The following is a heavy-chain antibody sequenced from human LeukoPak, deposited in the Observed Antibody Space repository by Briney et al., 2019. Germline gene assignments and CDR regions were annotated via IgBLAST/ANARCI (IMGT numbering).Heavy chain of an antibody. CDR3: AALPYYYDSSGYPRAFDY. D-gene: IGHD3-22*01. J-gene: IGHJ4*02. Sequence: SETLSLTCTVSGGSISSGSYCWSWIRQPAGKGLEWIGRIYTSGSTNYNPSLKSRVTISVDTSKNQFSLKLSSVTAADTAVYYCAALPYYYDSSGYPRAFDYWGQGTLVTVSS. CDR1: GGSISSGSYC. CDR2: IYTSGST. V-gene: IGHV4-61*02.